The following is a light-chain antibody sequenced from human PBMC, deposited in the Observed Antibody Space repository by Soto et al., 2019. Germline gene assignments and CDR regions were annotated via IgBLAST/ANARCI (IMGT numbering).Light chain of an antibody. V-gene: IGLV2-23*02. CDR1: SSDVGIYNL. CDR3: CSYAGSTPYV. Sequence: QSALTQPASVSGSPGQSITISCTGTSSDVGIYNLVSWYQQHPGKAPKLMIYEVSERPSGVSNRFSGSKSGDTASLTISGLRAEDEAVYYCCSYAGSTPYVFGTGTKLPFL. CDR2: EVS. J-gene: IGLJ1*01.